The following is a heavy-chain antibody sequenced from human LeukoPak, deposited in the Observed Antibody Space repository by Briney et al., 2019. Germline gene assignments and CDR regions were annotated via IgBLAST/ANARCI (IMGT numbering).Heavy chain of an antibody. CDR2: IYSGGTT. CDR1: GFTVSSNY. J-gene: IGHJ4*02. V-gene: IGHV3-53*01. CDR3: ARGHWFAHLDY. Sequence: GGSLRLSCAVSGFTVSSNYMSWVRQAPGKGLQWVSIIYSGGTTYYADSVKGRFTISRDNSKNTLFLQMNSLRAEDTAVYYCARGHWFAHLDYWGQGTLVTVSS. D-gene: IGHD3-9*01.